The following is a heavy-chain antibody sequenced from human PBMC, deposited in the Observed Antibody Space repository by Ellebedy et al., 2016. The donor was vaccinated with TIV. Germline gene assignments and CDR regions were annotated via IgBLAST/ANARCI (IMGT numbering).Heavy chain of an antibody. J-gene: IGHJ4*02. Sequence: MPSETLSLTCTVSGGSISSTTYYRGWIRQSPEKGLEWIGSIYYSGKTYYNPSLKSRITISVDTSKNQFSLKLSSVTAADTAMYYCTRGGGSYSDYWGQGTLVTVSS. CDR1: GGSISSTTYY. D-gene: IGHD1-26*01. V-gene: IGHV4-39*07. CDR2: IYYSGKT. CDR3: TRGGGSYSDY.